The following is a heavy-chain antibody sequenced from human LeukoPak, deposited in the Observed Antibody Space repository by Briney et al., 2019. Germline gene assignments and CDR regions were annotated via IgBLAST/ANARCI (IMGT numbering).Heavy chain of an antibody. J-gene: IGHJ4*02. V-gene: IGHV4-61*01. CDR3: ARGGQLWPHFDY. D-gene: IGHD5-18*01. CDR2: IYYSGTT. Sequence: PSETLSLTCTVSGGSVSSGNYYWSWIRQPPGKGLEWIGYIYYSGTTNYNPSLKSRVTISVDTSKNQFSLKLSSVTAADTAVYYCARGGQLWPHFDYWGQGTLVTVSS. CDR1: GGSVSSGNYY.